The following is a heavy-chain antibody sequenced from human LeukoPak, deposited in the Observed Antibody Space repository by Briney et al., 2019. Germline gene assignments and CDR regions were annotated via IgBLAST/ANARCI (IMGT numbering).Heavy chain of an antibody. D-gene: IGHD1-26*01. CDR2: ITYSGST. Sequence: SETLSLTCTVSGGSISSSTYYWAWIRQSPGKALEWIGSITYSGSTYYNPSLESRVTISVDTSKNQFSLRLISVTAVDTAVYYCARQGVGATDCWGQGTLVTVSS. CDR3: ARQGVGATDC. V-gene: IGHV4-39*01. J-gene: IGHJ4*02. CDR1: GGSISSSTYY.